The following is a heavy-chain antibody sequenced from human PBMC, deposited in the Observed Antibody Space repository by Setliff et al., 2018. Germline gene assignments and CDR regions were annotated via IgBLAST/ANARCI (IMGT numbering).Heavy chain of an antibody. D-gene: IGHD3-10*01. J-gene: IGHJ4*02. Sequence: GGSLRLSCAASGFSLNSFRMTWIRQPPGKGLEWVSSISSGGDDKYYADPVKGRFTISRDNADNSLYLQMNSLRAEDTAVYYCRVWIGDLSRDFRGRGALVTVSS. CDR2: ISSGGDDK. CDR1: GFSLNSFR. V-gene: IGHV3-21*04. CDR3: RVWIGDLSRDF.